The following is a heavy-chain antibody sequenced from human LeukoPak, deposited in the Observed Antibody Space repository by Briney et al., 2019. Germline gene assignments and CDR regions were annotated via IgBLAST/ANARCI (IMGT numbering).Heavy chain of an antibody. J-gene: IGHJ4*02. CDR1: GFTFSNAW. CDR3: TTEASYYYGSGSYYPDFDY. CDR2: IKSKTDGGTT. Sequence: GGSLRLSCAASGFTFSNAWMSWVCQAPGKGLEWVGRIKSKTDGGTTDYAAPVKGRFTISRDDSKNTLYLQMNSLKTEDTAVYYCTTEASYYYGSGSYYPDFDYWGQGTLVTVSS. V-gene: IGHV3-15*01. D-gene: IGHD3-10*01.